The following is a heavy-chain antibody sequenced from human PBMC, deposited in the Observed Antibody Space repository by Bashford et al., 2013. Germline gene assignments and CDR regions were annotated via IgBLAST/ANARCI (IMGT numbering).Heavy chain of an antibody. J-gene: IGHJ6*02. Sequence: VASVKVSCKASGYTFTAYYVHWVRQAPGQGLEWMGWISPNSGATNYGQKFKGRVTMTWDTSLTTAYMELSNLRADDTAVYYCARSGRTVYSDYVWTSYRAMDVWGQGTTVTVSS. CDR2: ISPNSGAT. CDR1: GYTFTAYY. V-gene: IGHV1-2*02. D-gene: IGHD3-16*02. CDR3: ARSGRTVYSDYVWTSYRAMDV.